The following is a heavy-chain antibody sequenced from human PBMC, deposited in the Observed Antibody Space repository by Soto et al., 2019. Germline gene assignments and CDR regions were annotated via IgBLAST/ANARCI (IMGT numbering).Heavy chain of an antibody. CDR2: IKSKTDGGTT. CDR3: TTDPSTTDDAFDI. D-gene: IGHD5-12*01. CDR1: GFTFSNAW. Sequence: EVQLVESGGGLVKPGGSLRLSCAASGFTFSNAWMNWVRQAPGKGLEWVGRIKSKTDGGTTDYAAPVKRRFTISRDDSKNTLYLQMNCLKTEDTAVYYCTTDPSTTDDAFDIWGQGTMVTVSS. J-gene: IGHJ3*02. V-gene: IGHV3-15*07.